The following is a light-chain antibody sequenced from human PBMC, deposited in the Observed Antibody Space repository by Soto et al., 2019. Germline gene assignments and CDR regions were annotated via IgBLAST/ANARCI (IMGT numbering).Light chain of an antibody. J-gene: IGKJ1*01. CDR2: GAS. CDR3: QHYVTSLTT. V-gene: IGKV3-20*01. Sequence: EIVLTQSPGTLSLSPGERATLSCGASQSVTSNYLAWYQQKPGQAPRLLIFGASIRVKGIPDRFIGGGSGTDFTLTISRLEPEDFAVYYCQHYVTSLTTFGQGTKVDIK. CDR1: QSVTSNY.